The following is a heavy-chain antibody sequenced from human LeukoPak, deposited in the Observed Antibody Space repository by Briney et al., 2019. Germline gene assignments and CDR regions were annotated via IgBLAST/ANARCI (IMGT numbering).Heavy chain of an antibody. CDR1: GFTVSSNY. D-gene: IGHD6-6*01. V-gene: IGHV3-66*02. Sequence: PGGSLRLSCAASGFTVSSNYMSWVRQAPGKGLEWVSVIYSGGSTYYADSVKGRFTISRDNSKNTLYLQMNSLRAEDTAVYYCAAAIAASPFDPWGQGTLVTVSS. J-gene: IGHJ5*02. CDR2: IYSGGST. CDR3: AAAIAASPFDP.